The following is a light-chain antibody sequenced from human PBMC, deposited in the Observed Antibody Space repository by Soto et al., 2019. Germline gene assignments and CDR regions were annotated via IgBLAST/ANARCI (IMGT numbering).Light chain of an antibody. CDR2: DVS. J-gene: IGLJ1*01. CDR1: SSDVGGYNY. V-gene: IGLV2-14*01. Sequence: QSALTQPASVSGSPGQSITISCTGTSSDVGGYNYVSWYQQPPGKAPKLMIYDVSNRPSGVSNRFSGSKSGNTASLTISGLKDEDEADYYCSSYTRRSTYVFGTGTKVTVL. CDR3: SSYTRRSTYV.